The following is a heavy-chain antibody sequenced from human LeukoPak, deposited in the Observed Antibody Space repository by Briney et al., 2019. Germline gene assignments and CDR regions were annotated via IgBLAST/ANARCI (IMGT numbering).Heavy chain of an antibody. CDR2: ISGGGRST. CDR3: ARERYFDY. V-gene: IGHV3-23*01. Sequence: PGGSLRLSCAASGFSFNTCAMSWVRQAPGKGLEWVSTISGGGRSTDYADSVKGQFTISRDNSKNTLYLQMNSLRAEDTAVYYCARERYFDYWGQGTPVTVSS. CDR1: GFSFNTCA. J-gene: IGHJ4*02.